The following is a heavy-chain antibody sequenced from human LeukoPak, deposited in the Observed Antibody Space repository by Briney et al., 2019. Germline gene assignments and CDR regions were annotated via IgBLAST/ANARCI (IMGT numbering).Heavy chain of an antibody. D-gene: IGHD1-26*01. CDR1: GGTFSSYA. V-gene: IGHV1-69*13. CDR2: IIPICGTA. Sequence: GASVKVSCKASGGTFSSYAISWVRQAPGQGLEWMGGIIPICGTANYAQKFQGRVTITADESTSTAYMELSSLRSEDTAVYYCARALVGATAPNWFDPWGQGTLVTVSS. J-gene: IGHJ5*02. CDR3: ARALVGATAPNWFDP.